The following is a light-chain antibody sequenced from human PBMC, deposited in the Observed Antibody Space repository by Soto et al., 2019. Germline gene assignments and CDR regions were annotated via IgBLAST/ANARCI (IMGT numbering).Light chain of an antibody. Sequence: EIVLTQSPGTLSLSAGERATLSCRASQTISSNYLAWYQQKPGQAPRLLIFGASCRATGIPDRFSGSGSGTDFTLTISRLEPEDCAVYYCQQYGRSPPEFTFGPGTKVDIK. CDR2: GAS. CDR1: QTISSNY. CDR3: QQYGRSPPEFT. V-gene: IGKV3-20*01. J-gene: IGKJ3*01.